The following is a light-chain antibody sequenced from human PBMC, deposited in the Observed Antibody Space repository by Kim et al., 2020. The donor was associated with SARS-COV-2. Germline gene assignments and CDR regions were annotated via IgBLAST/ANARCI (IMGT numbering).Light chain of an antibody. CDR1: QSVSSN. Sequence: EIVMTQSPATLSVSPGERATLSCRASQSVSSNLAWYQQKPGQAPRLLIYGASTRATGIPGRFSGSGSGTEFTLTISSLQSEDFAVYYCQQYDNWPPISFGQGTRLEIK. CDR2: GAS. CDR3: QQYDNWPPIS. V-gene: IGKV3-15*01. J-gene: IGKJ5*01.